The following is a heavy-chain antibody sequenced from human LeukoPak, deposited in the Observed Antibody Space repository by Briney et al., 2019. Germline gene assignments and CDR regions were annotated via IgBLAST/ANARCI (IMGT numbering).Heavy chain of an antibody. Sequence: SVKVSCKASGFTFTSSAVQWVRQARGQRLEWIGWIVVGSGNTNYAQKFQERVTITRDMSTSTAYMELSSLRSEDTAVYYCAAAEVVVVAATDYYDYGMDVWGQGTTVTVSS. CDR3: AAAEVVVVAATDYYDYGMDV. J-gene: IGHJ6*02. V-gene: IGHV1-58*01. CDR1: GFTFTSSA. D-gene: IGHD2-15*01. CDR2: IVVGSGNT.